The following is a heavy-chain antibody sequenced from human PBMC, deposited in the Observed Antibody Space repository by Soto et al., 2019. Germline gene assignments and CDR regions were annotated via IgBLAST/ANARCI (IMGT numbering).Heavy chain of an antibody. V-gene: IGHV4-31*03. Sequence: PSETLSLTCTVSGGSISDGYYWSWIRQHPGKGLEWIGSISDSGSTSYNPSLKSRLTISVDTSKNQFSLNLRSVTAADTAVYYCARQVPAAIRLGWFDPWGQGTLVTVSS. D-gene: IGHD2-2*02. CDR2: ISDSGST. J-gene: IGHJ5*02. CDR3: ARQVPAAIRLGWFDP. CDR1: GGSISDGYY.